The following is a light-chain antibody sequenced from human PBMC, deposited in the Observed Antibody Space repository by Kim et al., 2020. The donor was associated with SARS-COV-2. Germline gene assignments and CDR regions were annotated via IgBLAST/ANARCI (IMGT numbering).Light chain of an antibody. Sequence: ELTQPPSASGTPGQRVTISCSGSSSNIGSNYVYWYQQLPGTAPKLLIYSNNQRPSGVPDRFSGSKSGTSASLAISGLRSEDEADYYCAAWDDSLSGWVFGGGTQLTVL. CDR3: AAWDDSLSGWV. J-gene: IGLJ3*02. CDR1: SSNIGSNY. CDR2: SNN. V-gene: IGLV1-47*02.